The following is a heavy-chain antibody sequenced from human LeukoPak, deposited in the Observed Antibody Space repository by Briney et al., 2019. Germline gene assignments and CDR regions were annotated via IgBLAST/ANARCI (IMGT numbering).Heavy chain of an antibody. CDR2: INSDGSST. J-gene: IGHJ4*02. CDR1: GFTFSSYW. CDR3: ARTPGSWYVDD. V-gene: IGHV3-74*01. D-gene: IGHD6-13*01. Sequence: PGGSLRLFCAASGFTFSSYWMHWVRQAPGKGLAWVSRINSDGSSTSYADSVKGRFTISRENAKNTLYLQMNCLRDEDAAVYYCARTPGSWYVDDRGQRAVVTVSS.